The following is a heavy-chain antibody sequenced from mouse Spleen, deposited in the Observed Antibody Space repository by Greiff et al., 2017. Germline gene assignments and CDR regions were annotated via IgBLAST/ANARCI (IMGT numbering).Heavy chain of an antibody. CDR2: IWSGGGT. V-gene: IGHV2-2*01. Sequence: QVQLQQSGPGLVQPSQSLSITCTVSGFSLTSYGVHWVRQSPGKGLEWLGVIWSGGGTDYNAAFISRLSISRDNSKNQVFFTMKSLQADDTAIYYCARGTPHFDYWGQGTTLTVSS. CDR1: GFSLTSYG. J-gene: IGHJ2*01. CDR3: ARGTPHFDY.